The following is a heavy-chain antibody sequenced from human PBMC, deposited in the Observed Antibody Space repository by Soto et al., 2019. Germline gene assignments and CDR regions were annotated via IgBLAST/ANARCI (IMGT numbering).Heavy chain of an antibody. V-gene: IGHV1-69*04. CDR1: GGTFSSYT. CDR3: ARDLVMFSVSEFDP. D-gene: IGHD1-26*01. CDR2: IIPILGIA. Sequence: ASVKVSCKASGGTFSSYTISWVRQAPGQGLEWMGRIIPILGIANYAQKFQGRVTITADKSTSTAYMELSSLRSEDTAVYYCARDLVMFSVSEFDPWGQGTLVTVSS. J-gene: IGHJ5*02.